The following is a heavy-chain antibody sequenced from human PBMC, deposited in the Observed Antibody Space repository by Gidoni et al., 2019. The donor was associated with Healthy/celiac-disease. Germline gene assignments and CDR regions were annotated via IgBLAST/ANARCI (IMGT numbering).Heavy chain of an antibody. J-gene: IGHJ4*02. V-gene: IGHV3-23*04. CDR1: GFTFSSYA. CDR3: ARDIVVVPAAIWEFDY. D-gene: IGHD2-2*01. Sequence: EVQLVESGGGLVQPGGSLRLSCADSGFTFSSYAMSWVRQAPGKGLEWVSAISGSGGSTYYADSVKGRFTISRDNSQNTLYLQMNSLRAEDTAVYYCARDIVVVPAAIWEFDYWGQGTLVTVSS. CDR2: ISGSGGST.